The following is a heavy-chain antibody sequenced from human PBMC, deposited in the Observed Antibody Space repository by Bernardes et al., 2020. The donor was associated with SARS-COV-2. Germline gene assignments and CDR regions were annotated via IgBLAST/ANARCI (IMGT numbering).Heavy chain of an antibody. J-gene: IGHJ5*02. V-gene: IGHV3-23*01. D-gene: IGHD2-15*01. CDR3: AGRDYHGRWWFDP. CDR2: ISGSGGST. CDR1: GFTFSSYA. Sequence: GGSLRLSRAASGFTFSSYAMSWVRQAPGKGLEWVSAISGSGGSTYYADSVKGRFTISRDNSKNTLYLQMNSLRAEDTAVYYCAGRDYHGRWWFDPWGQGTLVTVSS.